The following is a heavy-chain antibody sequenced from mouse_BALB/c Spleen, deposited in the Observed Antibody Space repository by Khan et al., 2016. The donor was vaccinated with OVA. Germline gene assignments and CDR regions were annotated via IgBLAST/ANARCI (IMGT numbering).Heavy chain of an antibody. J-gene: IGHJ3*01. CDR3: TREGGDGSSFAD. CDR2: VYPSDSYT. CDR1: GYTFTNYW. V-gene: IGHV1-69*02. Sequence: QVQLKQSGAELVRPGASVKLSCKASGYTFTNYWINWVKQSPGQGLEWIGNVYPSDSYTNYNQKFKDKATLTVENSSSTAYLQLSSPTSDDEAVYYCTREGGDGSSFADWGQGTLVTVSA. D-gene: IGHD2-3*01.